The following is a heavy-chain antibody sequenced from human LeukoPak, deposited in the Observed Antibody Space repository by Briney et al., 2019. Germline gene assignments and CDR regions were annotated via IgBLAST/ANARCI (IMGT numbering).Heavy chain of an antibody. CDR3: ASVLARGYSYGSFDY. D-gene: IGHD5-18*01. Sequence: ASVTVSCTASGYTFTGYYMHWVRQAPGQGLEWMGWINPNSGGTNYAQKFQGRVTMTRDTSISTAYMELSRLRSDDTAVYYCASVLARGYSYGSFDYWGQGTLVTVSS. CDR1: GYTFTGYY. CDR2: INPNSGGT. V-gene: IGHV1-2*02. J-gene: IGHJ4*02.